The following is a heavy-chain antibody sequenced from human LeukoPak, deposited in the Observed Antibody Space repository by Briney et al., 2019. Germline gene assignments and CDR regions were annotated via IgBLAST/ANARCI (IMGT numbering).Heavy chain of an antibody. CDR3: ARDPPQGWFGELLSYYYYGMDV. V-gene: IGHV3-30-3*01. Sequence: GGSLRLSCAASGFTFSSYAMHWVRQAPGKGLEWVAVISYDGSNKYYADSVKGRFTISRDNSKNTLYLQMNSLRAEDTAVYYCARDPPQGWFGELLSYYYYGMDVWGQGTTVTVSS. CDR2: ISYDGSNK. D-gene: IGHD3-10*01. J-gene: IGHJ6*02. CDR1: GFTFSSYA.